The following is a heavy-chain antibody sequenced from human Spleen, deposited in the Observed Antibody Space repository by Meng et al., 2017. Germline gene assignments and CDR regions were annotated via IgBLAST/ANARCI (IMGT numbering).Heavy chain of an antibody. CDR2: IKEDGSER. CDR1: GFTFSSCW. CDR3: AMGWGSSRAFDF. D-gene: IGHD6-6*01. Sequence: GESLKISCAASGFTFSSCWMTWVRQAPGKGLEWVANIKEDGSERFYVGSVKGRFTISRDNAMNSLYLQMNSLRAEDTALYYCAMGWGSSRAFDFWGQGTRVTVSS. V-gene: IGHV3-7*01. J-gene: IGHJ4*02.